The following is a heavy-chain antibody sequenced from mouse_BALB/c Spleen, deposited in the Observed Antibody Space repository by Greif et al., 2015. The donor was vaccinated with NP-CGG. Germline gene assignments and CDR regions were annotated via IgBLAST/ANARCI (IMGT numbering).Heavy chain of an antibody. CDR1: GFNIKDTY. CDR2: IDPANGNT. Sequence: EVQLQQSGAELVKPGASVKLSCIASGFNIKDTYMHWVKQRPEQGLEWLGRIDPANGNTKYDPKFQGKDTITADTSSNTAYLQLSSLTSEDTAVYYCARWDWYFDVWGAGTTVTVSS. V-gene: IGHV14-3*02. CDR3: ARWDWYFDV. J-gene: IGHJ1*01.